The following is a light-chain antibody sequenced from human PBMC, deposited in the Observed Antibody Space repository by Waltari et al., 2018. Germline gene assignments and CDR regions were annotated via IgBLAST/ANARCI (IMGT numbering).Light chain of an antibody. V-gene: IGLV2-23*01. CDR1: TSDVWPYNL. CDR2: EGT. Sequence: QSALTQPASVSGSPGQSITISCTGTTSDVWPYNLVSWYQQHPGKAPKVIIFEGTKRPSGVSNRFFASKSGNTASLTISGLQADDEADYHCCSYVSNTYVFGTGTKVTVL. CDR3: CSYVSNTYV. J-gene: IGLJ1*01.